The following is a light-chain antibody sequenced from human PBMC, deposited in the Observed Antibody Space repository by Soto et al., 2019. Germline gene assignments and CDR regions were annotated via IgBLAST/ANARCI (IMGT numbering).Light chain of an antibody. V-gene: IGKV3-15*01. J-gene: IGKJ2*01. Sequence: EIVMTQSPATLSVSPGKRATLSCRASQSVSSNLAWYQQKPGQAPSLLIYGASARATGIPARFSGSGSGTEFTLTISSLQSEDFAVYYCQHYNNWPFTFGQGTKLEI. CDR2: GAS. CDR1: QSVSSN. CDR3: QHYNNWPFT.